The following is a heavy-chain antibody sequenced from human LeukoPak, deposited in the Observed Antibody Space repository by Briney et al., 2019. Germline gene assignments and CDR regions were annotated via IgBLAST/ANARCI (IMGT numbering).Heavy chain of an antibody. J-gene: IGHJ5*02. CDR3: ARVEYSYGAGWFDP. CDR2: IKPSDGFT. V-gene: IGHV1-46*01. D-gene: IGHD5-18*01. CDR1: GYTFTSYY. Sequence: ASVKVSCKASGYTFTSYYVHWVRQAPGQGLEWMGVIKPSDGFTSHAQKFQGRVTMTTDTSTSTAYMELRSLRSDDTAVYYCARVEYSYGAGWFDPWGQGTLVTVSS.